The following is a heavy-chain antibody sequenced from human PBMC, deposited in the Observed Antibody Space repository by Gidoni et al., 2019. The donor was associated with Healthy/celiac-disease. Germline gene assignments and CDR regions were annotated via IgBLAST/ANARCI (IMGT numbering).Heavy chain of an antibody. D-gene: IGHD4-4*01. CDR2: IKSKTDGGTT. CDR1: RFTFSNAR. J-gene: IGHJ4*02. Sequence: EVQLVDSGGGLVKPGGSLRLPCAASRFTFSNARMNWVRQAPGKGLEWVGRIKSKTDGGTTDYAAPVKGRFTISRDDSKNTLYLQMNSLKTEDTAVYYCTTGTLGGTVTTPSDYWGQGTLVTVSS. CDR3: TTGTLGGTVTTPSDY. V-gene: IGHV3-15*07.